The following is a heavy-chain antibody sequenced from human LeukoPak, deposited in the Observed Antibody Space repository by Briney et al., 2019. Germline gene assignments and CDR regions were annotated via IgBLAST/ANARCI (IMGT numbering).Heavy chain of an antibody. CDR1: GGSISHSNYY. CDR2: LYYNGNT. D-gene: IGHD3-22*01. J-gene: IGHJ5*02. CDR3: ARDGYYYDSCGYYYFHWFDP. Sequence: SETLSLTCTVSGGSISHSNYYWAWIRQPPGKGLEWIGSLYYNGNTYYSPSLQSRVTMSVENSKNQFSLKLSSVTAADTAVYYCARDGYYYDSCGYYYFHWFDPWGQGTLVTVSS. V-gene: IGHV4-39*07.